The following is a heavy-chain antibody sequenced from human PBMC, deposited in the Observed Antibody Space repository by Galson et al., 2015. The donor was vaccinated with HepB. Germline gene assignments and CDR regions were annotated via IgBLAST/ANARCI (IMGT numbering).Heavy chain of an antibody. V-gene: IGHV3-23*01. J-gene: IGHJ4*02. CDR2: ISGSGGST. Sequence: SLRLSCAASGFTFSSYAMSWVRQAPGKGLEWVSAISGSGGSTYYADSVKGRFTISRDNSKNTLYLQMNSLRAEDTAVYYCAARGYSLSGVTPDYWGQGTLVTVSS. CDR1: GFTFSSYA. CDR3: AARGYSLSGVTPDY. D-gene: IGHD5-18*01.